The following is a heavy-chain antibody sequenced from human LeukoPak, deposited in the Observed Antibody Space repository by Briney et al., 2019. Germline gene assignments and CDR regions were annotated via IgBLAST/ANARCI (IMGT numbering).Heavy chain of an antibody. CDR1: GFTFSSYS. CDR2: ISSSSSYI. CDR3: AREGPEMATPDAFDI. J-gene: IGHJ3*02. D-gene: IGHD5-24*01. V-gene: IGHV3-21*01. Sequence: PGGSLRLSCAASGFTFSSYSMNWVRQAPGKGLGWVSSISSSSSYIYYADSVKGRFTISRDNAKNSLYLQMNSLRAEDTAVYYCAREGPEMATPDAFDIWGQGTMVTVSS.